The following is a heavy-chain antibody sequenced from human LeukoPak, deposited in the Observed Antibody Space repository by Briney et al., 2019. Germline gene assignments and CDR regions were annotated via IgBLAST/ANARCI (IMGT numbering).Heavy chain of an antibody. V-gene: IGHV5-51*01. CDR2: IYPGDSDT. Sequence: GESLKISCKGSGYSFTIYWIGWVRQLPGKGLEWMGIIYPGDSDTRYSPSFQGQVTISADKSISTAYLQWSSLKASDTAMYYCARQRYSSSWSDFDYWGQGTLVTVSS. CDR3: ARQRYSSSWSDFDY. CDR1: GYSFTIYW. D-gene: IGHD6-13*01. J-gene: IGHJ4*02.